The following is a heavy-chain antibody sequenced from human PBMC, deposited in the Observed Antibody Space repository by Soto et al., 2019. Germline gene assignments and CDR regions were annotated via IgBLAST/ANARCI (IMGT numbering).Heavy chain of an antibody. Sequence: GGSLRLSCAASGFTFSSYAMHWVRQAPGKGLEWVAVISYDGSNKYYADSVKGRFTISRDNSKNTLYLQMNSLRAEDTAVYYCARDQPQWLVRGGLDYWGQGTLVTVSS. CDR2: ISYDGSNK. CDR1: GFTFSSYA. CDR3: ARDQPQWLVRGGLDY. V-gene: IGHV3-30-3*01. J-gene: IGHJ4*02. D-gene: IGHD6-19*01.